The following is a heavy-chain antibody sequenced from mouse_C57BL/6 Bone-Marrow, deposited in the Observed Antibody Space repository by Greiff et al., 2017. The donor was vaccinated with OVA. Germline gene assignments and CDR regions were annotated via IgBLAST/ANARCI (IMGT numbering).Heavy chain of an antibody. D-gene: IGHD1-1*01. CDR1: GYTFTTYP. J-gene: IGHJ2*01. CDR3: ARRGYGSSYVFDY. CDR2: FHPYNDDT. V-gene: IGHV1-47*01. Sequence: VKLMESGAELVKPGASVKMSCKASGYTFTTYPIEWMKQNHGKSLEWIGNFHPYNDDTKYNEKFKGKATLTVEKSSSTVYLELSRLTSDDSAVYYCARRGYGSSYVFDYWGQGTTLTVSS.